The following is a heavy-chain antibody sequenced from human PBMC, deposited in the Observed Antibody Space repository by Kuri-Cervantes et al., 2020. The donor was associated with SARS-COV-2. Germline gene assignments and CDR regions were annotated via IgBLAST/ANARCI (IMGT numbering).Heavy chain of an antibody. CDR3: ARDLTLGYCSGGSCYYYYYGMDV. D-gene: IGHD2-15*01. Sequence: GESLKISCAASGFTFSSYWMHWVRQAPGKGLVWVSRINSDGSSTSYADSVKGRFTISRDNAKNTLYLQMNSPRAEDTAVYYCARDLTLGYCSGGSCYYYYYGMDVWGQGTTVTVSS. CDR1: GFTFSSYW. CDR2: INSDGSST. V-gene: IGHV3-74*01. J-gene: IGHJ6*02.